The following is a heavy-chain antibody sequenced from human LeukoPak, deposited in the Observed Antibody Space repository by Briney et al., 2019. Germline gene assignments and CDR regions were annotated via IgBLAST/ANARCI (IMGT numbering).Heavy chain of an antibody. CDR3: AGGQKEEDIVVVPAAIGGYYFDY. CDR1: GGSFSGYY. CDR2: INHSGST. J-gene: IGHJ4*02. Sequence: PSETLSLTCAVYGGSFSGYYWSWIRQPPGKGLEWIGEINHSGSTNYNPSLKSRVTISVDTSKNQFSLKLSSVTAADTAVYYCAGGQKEEDIVVVPAAIGGYYFDYWGQGTLVTVSS. D-gene: IGHD2-2*02. V-gene: IGHV4-34*01.